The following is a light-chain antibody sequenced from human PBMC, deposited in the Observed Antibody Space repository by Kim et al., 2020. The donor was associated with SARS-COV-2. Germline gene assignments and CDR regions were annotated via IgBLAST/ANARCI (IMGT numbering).Light chain of an antibody. CDR3: CSYAGSYV. V-gene: IGLV2-11*01. Sequence: QSALTQPRSVSGSPGQSVTISCTGTSSDVCGYNYVSWYQQHPGKAPKLMIYDVSKRPSGVPDRFSGSKSGNTASLTISGLQAEDEADYYCCSYAGSYVFGTGTKVTVL. CDR1: SSDVCGYNY. J-gene: IGLJ1*01. CDR2: DVS.